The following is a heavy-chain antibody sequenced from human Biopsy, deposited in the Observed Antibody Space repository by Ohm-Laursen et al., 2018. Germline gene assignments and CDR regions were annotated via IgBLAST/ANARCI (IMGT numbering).Heavy chain of an antibody. CDR3: ARSRGSSGIATIYYYGMDV. D-gene: IGHD3-10*01. V-gene: IGHV3-21*01. CDR1: GFTFSSYS. Sequence: SLRLSCAASGFTFSSYSMNWVRQTPGKGLEWVSTISSSSDNIYYVDSVKSRFTISRDNAKNSLYLQMNSLRAEDTAVYYCARSRGSSGIATIYYYGMDVWGQGTTVTVSS. CDR2: ISSSSDNI. J-gene: IGHJ6*02.